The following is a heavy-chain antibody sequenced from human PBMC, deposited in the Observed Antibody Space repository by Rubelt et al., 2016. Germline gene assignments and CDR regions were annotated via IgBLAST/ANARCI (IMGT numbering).Heavy chain of an antibody. D-gene: IGHD2-15*01. CDR1: GYTFTSYA. CDR3: ATASPYCSGGSCY. Sequence: QVQLVQSGSELKKPGASVKVSCKASGYTFTSYAMNWVRQAPGQGLEWMGGFDPEDGETIYAQKCQGRVTMTEDTSTDTAYMELSSLRSEDTAVYYCATASPYCSGGSCYWGQGTLVTVSS. J-gene: IGHJ4*02. CDR2: FDPEDGET. V-gene: IGHV1-24*01.